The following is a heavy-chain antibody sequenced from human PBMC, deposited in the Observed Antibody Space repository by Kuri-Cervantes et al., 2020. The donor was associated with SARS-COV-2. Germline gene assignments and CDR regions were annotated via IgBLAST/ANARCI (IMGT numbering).Heavy chain of an antibody. CDR3: ARDGIVVVPAAIWAEGYFDL. CDR2: ISSSSSYI. J-gene: IGHJ2*01. CDR1: GFTFSSYS. D-gene: IGHD2-2*02. V-gene: IGHV3-21*01. Sequence: GESLKISCAASGFTFSSYSMNWVRQAPGKGLEWVSSISSSSSYIYYADSVKGRFTISRDNAKNSLYLQMNSLRAEDTAVYYCARDGIVVVPAAIWAEGYFDLWGRGTLVTVSS.